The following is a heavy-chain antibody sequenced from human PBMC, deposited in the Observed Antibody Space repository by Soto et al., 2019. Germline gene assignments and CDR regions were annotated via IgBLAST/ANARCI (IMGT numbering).Heavy chain of an antibody. CDR1: GFSLSNAGLG. CDR2: IFSNDEK. J-gene: IGHJ5*02. Sequence: QVTVKESGPVLVKPTETLTLTCTVSGFSLSNAGLGVSWIRQPPGKALEWLAHIFSNDEKSYSTSLKSRLTTAKHTSHSQVVLTMTNMDPVDTATYYCASTYSASWYWFDPWGQGTLVTVSS. D-gene: IGHD6-13*01. V-gene: IGHV2-26*04. CDR3: ASTYSASWYWFDP.